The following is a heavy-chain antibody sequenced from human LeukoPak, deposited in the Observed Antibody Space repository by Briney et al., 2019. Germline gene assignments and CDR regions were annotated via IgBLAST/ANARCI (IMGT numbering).Heavy chain of an antibody. D-gene: IGHD5-18*01. CDR2: IYSGGST. Sequence: GGPLRLSCGASGFAVSSNYMIWVPQAPGKGLEWVSVIYSGGSTYYADSVKGRFTISRDNSKNTLYLQMNSLRAEDTAVYYCAREGGDLLGETAPRDYYYYGMDVWGQGTTVTVSS. CDR1: GFAVSSNY. V-gene: IGHV3-66*01. CDR3: AREGGDLLGETAPRDYYYYGMDV. J-gene: IGHJ6*02.